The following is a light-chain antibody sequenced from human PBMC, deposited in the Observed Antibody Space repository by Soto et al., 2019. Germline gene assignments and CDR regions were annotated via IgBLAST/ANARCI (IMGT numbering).Light chain of an antibody. V-gene: IGKV3-20*01. CDR3: QLYGSSPWT. J-gene: IGKJ1*01. CDR1: QSVSSSY. CDR2: GAS. Sequence: EIVLTQSPGTLSLSPGERATLSCRASQSVSSSYLAWYQQKPGQAPRLLIYGASSRATGIPDTFSGSGSGTDFTLTISRLEPEDFAVYYCQLYGSSPWTFGQGTKVEI.